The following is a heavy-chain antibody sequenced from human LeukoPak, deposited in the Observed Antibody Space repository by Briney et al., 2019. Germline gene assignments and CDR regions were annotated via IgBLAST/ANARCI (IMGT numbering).Heavy chain of an antibody. V-gene: IGHV4-39*01. CDR1: GGSISSSSYY. D-gene: IGHD3-22*01. CDR2: IYYSGST. J-gene: IGHJ4*02. CDR3: ASYDSSGYYLSY. Sequence: SETLSLTCTVSGGSISSSSYYWGWIRQPPGKGLEWIGSIYYSGSTYYNPSLKSRVTISVDTSKNQFSLKLSSVTAADTAVYYCASYDSSGYYLSYWGQGTLVTVSS.